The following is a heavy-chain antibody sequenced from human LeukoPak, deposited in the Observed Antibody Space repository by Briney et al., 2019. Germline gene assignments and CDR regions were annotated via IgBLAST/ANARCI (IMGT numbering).Heavy chain of an antibody. J-gene: IGHJ4*02. V-gene: IGHV1-18*01. CDR1: GYTFNNYA. D-gene: IGHD6-13*01. Sequence: ASVKVSCKASGYTFNNYAINWVRQAPGQGLEWMGWISVYNSNTNDAQKFQSRVTVTTDTSTNTAYMELRSLRSDDTAVYYCARTSAYGSSWHSYWGQGTLVTVSS. CDR3: ARTSAYGSSWHSY. CDR2: ISVYNSNT.